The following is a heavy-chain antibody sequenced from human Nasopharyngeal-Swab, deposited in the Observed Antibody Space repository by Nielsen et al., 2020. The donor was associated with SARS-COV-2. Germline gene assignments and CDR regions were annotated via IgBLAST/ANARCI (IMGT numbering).Heavy chain of an antibody. J-gene: IGHJ3*02. V-gene: IGHV6-1*01. CDR3: ARDFRFLEWLFPTQAFDI. CDR2: TYYRSKWYN. Sequence: SETLSLTCAISGDSVYSNSAAWNWIRQSPSRGLEWLGRTYYRSKWYNDYAVSVKSRITINPDTSKNQFSLQLNSVTPEDTAVYYCARDFRFLEWLFPTQAFDIWGQGTMVTVSS. D-gene: IGHD3-3*01. CDR1: GDSVYSNSAA.